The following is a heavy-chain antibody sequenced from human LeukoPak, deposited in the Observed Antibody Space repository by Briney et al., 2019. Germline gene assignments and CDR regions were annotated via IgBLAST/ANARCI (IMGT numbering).Heavy chain of an antibody. D-gene: IGHD3-10*01. V-gene: IGHV1-18*01. CDR2: ISAYNGNT. CDR3: AREVWFGELSERTLDY. Sequence: ALVKVSCKASGYTFTSYGISWVRQAPGQGLEWMGWISAYNGNTNYAQKLQGRVTMTTDTSTSTAYMELRSLRSDDTAVYYCAREVWFGELSERTLDYWGQGTLVTVSS. J-gene: IGHJ4*02. CDR1: GYTFTSYG.